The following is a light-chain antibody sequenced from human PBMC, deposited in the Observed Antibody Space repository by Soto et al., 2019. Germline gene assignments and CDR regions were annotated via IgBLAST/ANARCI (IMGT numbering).Light chain of an antibody. J-gene: IGKJ5*01. V-gene: IGKV3-15*01. CDR1: QSVSSD. CDR3: QQYNKWPPIT. Sequence: IVMTQSPATLSVSPGERATLCCRTSQSVSSDLAWYQQKPGQAPRLLISGASTRATGIPARFSGSGSGTEFTLTINSLQSEDFAVYYCQQYNKWPPITFGQGTRLEIK. CDR2: GAS.